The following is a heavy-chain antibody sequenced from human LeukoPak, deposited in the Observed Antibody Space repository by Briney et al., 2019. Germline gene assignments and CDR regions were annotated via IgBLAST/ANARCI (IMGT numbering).Heavy chain of an antibody. D-gene: IGHD3-22*01. Sequence: GGSLRLSCAASGFTFTDYAMSWVRRAPEKGLEWISTISDNGGETYYADSVKGRFAISRDNSKNTLFLQMNSLRAEDSAVYYCATDRERDPSVYYLVGGQGTLITVSS. J-gene: IGHJ4*02. V-gene: IGHV3-23*01. CDR2: ISDNGGET. CDR3: ATDRERDPSVYYLV. CDR1: GFTFTDYA.